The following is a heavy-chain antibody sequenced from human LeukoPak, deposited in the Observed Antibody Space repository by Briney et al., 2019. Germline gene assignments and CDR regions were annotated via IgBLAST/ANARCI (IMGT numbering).Heavy chain of an antibody. V-gene: IGHV3-33*01. Sequence: GGALRLSCAASGFTFSSYGMHWVRQAPGKGLEWVAVMWYDGINKYYADSVKGRFTISRDNSKNTLYLQMNSLRAEDTAVYYCARTVGAPAFDYWGQGTLVTVSS. CDR2: MWYDGINK. D-gene: IGHD1-26*01. CDR1: GFTFSSYG. CDR3: ARTVGAPAFDY. J-gene: IGHJ4*02.